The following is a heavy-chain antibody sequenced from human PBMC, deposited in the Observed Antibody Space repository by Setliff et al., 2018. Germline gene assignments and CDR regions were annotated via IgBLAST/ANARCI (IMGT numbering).Heavy chain of an antibody. CDR2: INPSGGDT. CDR3: ARVVGARVPATTNIAYYYYYMDV. Sequence: ASVKVSCKASGYIFTEYYVHWVRQAPGQGLEWVGGINPSGGDTIYAQMFQGRLTFTRDTSASTAYMELSSLRSEDTAIYYCARVVGARVPATTNIAYYYYYMDVWGKGTTVTVSS. J-gene: IGHJ6*03. V-gene: IGHV1-46*01. CDR1: GYIFTEYY. D-gene: IGHD6-25*01.